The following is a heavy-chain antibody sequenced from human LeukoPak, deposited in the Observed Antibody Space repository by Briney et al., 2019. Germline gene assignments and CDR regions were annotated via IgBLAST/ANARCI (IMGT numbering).Heavy chain of an antibody. CDR2: IYTSGST. CDR3: PREGILSPIDY. Sequence: SQTLPLTYTASGGSISSGSYYWSWIRQPAGKGLEWIGRIYTSGSTNYNPSLKSRVTISVDTSKNQFSLKLSSVTAADTAVYFCPREGILSPIDYWGQGTLVTVSS. D-gene: IGHD2/OR15-2a*01. J-gene: IGHJ4*01. CDR1: GGSISSGSYY. V-gene: IGHV4-61*02.